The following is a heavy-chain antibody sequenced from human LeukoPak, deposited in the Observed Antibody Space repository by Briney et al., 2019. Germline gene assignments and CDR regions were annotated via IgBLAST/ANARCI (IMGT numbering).Heavy chain of an antibody. CDR2: ISAYNGNT. D-gene: IGHD4-17*01. CDR1: GYTFTSYG. Sequence: ASVKVSCKASGYTFTSYGISWVRQAPGQGLEWMGWISAYNGNTNYAQKLQGRVTMTTDTSTSTAYMELSSLKSEDTAVYYCARGRIGDYYYLTGWFDPWGQGTLVTVSS. CDR3: ARGRIGDYYYLTGWFDP. V-gene: IGHV1-18*01. J-gene: IGHJ5*02.